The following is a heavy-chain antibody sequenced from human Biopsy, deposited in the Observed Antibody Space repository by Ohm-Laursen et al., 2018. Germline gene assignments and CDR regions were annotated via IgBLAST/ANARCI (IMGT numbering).Heavy chain of an antibody. CDR1: GFTFSSYG. Sequence: LSLTCAVSGFTFSSYGMSWVRQAPGKGLEWVSVLSGSGGTTYYADSVKGRFTISRDNSKNTLYLQMNSLTAEDTAVYYCAKTFHGSSFLYDYWGQGTLVTVSS. J-gene: IGHJ4*02. D-gene: IGHD2-15*01. V-gene: IGHV3-23*01. CDR2: LSGSGGTT. CDR3: AKTFHGSSFLYDY.